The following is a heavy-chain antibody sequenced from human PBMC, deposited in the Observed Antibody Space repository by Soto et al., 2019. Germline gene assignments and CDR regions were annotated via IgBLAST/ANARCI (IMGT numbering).Heavy chain of an antibody. V-gene: IGHV4-34*01. Sequence: QVQLQQWGAGLLKPSETLSLTCAVYGGSFSGYYWSWICQPPGKGLEWIGEINHSGSTNYNPSLKSRVTISVDTSKNQFSLKLSSVTAADTAVYYCAREYGDYGVIDYWGQGTLVTVSS. CDR2: INHSGST. CDR1: GGSFSGYY. J-gene: IGHJ4*02. D-gene: IGHD4-17*01. CDR3: AREYGDYGVIDY.